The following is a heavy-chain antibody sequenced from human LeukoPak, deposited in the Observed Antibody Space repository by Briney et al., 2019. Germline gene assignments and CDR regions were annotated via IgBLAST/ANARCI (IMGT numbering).Heavy chain of an antibody. CDR1: GGSISSYY. D-gene: IGHD2-15*01. V-gene: IGHV4-59*12. J-gene: IGHJ4*02. CDR3: ARYCSGGSCSYIHFDY. Sequence: SETLSLTCTVSGGSISSYYWSWIRQPPGKGLEWIGYIYYSGSTYYNPSLKSRVTISVDTSKNQFSLKLSSVTAADTAVYYCARYCSGGSCSYIHFDYWGQGTLVTVSS. CDR2: IYYSGST.